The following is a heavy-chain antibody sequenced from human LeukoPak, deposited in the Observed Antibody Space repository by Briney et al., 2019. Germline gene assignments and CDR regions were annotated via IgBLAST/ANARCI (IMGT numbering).Heavy chain of an antibody. D-gene: IGHD5-12*01. CDR1: GFTFSNYN. CDR3: TRGPAAKITD. J-gene: IGHJ4*02. V-gene: IGHV3-21*01. CDR2: ISRTSNYI. Sequence: GGSLRLSCAASGFTFSNYNMNWVRQTPGKGLEWVSSISRTSNYIYYADSVKGRFTISRDNAKNSLFLQMNSLRAEDTAVYYCTRGPAAKITDWGQGTLVTVSS.